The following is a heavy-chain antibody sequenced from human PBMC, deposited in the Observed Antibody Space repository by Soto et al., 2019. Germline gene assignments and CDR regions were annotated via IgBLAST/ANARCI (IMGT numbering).Heavy chain of an antibody. CDR1: GFTFSSYA. Sequence: EVQLLESGGGLVQPGGSLRLSCAASGFTFSSYAMSWVRQAPGKGLEWVSAISGSGGSTYYADSVKGRFTISRDNSKNTLYLQMNSLRAEDTAVYYCAKDGRYDSSGYNPFQAHSLFDYWGQGTLVTVSS. CDR2: ISGSGGST. CDR3: AKDGRYDSSGYNPFQAHSLFDY. D-gene: IGHD3-22*01. J-gene: IGHJ4*02. V-gene: IGHV3-23*01.